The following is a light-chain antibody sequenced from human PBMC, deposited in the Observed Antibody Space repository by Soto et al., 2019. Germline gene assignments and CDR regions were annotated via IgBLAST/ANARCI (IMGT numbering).Light chain of an antibody. Sequence: VLTQPPSVSVAPGRTASIICGGNNIGSKSVHWYQQKAGQAPVLVLYDDNDRPSGIPGRFSGSNSGNTATLTISRVEAGDEADYYCHVWDSISDRFGGGTKVTVL. CDR3: HVWDSISDR. CDR2: DDN. V-gene: IGLV3-21*02. CDR1: NIGSKS. J-gene: IGLJ2*01.